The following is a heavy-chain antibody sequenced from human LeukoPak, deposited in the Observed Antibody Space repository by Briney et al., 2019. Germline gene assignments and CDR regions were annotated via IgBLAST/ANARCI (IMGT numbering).Heavy chain of an antibody. CDR3: ARGSYDSSGYYQTPYYFDY. J-gene: IGHJ4*02. V-gene: IGHV4-4*02. CDR1: GGSISSSIW. D-gene: IGHD3-22*01. CDR2: IYHSGST. Sequence: SGTLSLTCAVSGGSISSSIWWSWVRQPPGKGLEWIGEIYHSGSTNYNPSLKSRVTISVDKSKNQFSLKLSSVTAADTAVYYCARGSYDSSGYYQTPYYFDYWGQGTLVTVSS.